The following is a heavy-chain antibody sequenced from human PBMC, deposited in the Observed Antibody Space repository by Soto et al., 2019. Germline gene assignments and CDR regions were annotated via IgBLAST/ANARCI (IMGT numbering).Heavy chain of an antibody. CDR2: ISSSSSYI. Sequence: EVQLVESGGGLVKPGGSLRLSCAASGFTFSSYSMNWVRQAPGKGLEWVSSISSSSSYIYYADSVKGRFTISRDNAKNSLYLHMNSLRAEDTAVYYCASPPLGGYSYGFDYWGQGTLVTVSS. CDR3: ASPPLGGYSYGFDY. CDR1: GFTFSSYS. V-gene: IGHV3-21*01. D-gene: IGHD5-18*01. J-gene: IGHJ4*02.